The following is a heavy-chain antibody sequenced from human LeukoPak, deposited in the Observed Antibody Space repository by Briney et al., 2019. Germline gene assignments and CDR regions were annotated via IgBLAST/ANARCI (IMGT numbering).Heavy chain of an antibody. J-gene: IGHJ4*02. Sequence: ASVKVSCKASGGTFSDYAISWVRQAPGQGLEWMGGIIPIFGTANYAQKFQGRVTITTDESTSTAYMELSSLRSEDTAVYYCARVPPDCSSTSCYSYWGQGTLVTVSS. CDR3: ARVPPDCSSTSCYSY. CDR2: IIPIFGTA. V-gene: IGHV1-69*05. D-gene: IGHD2-2*02. CDR1: GGTFSDYA.